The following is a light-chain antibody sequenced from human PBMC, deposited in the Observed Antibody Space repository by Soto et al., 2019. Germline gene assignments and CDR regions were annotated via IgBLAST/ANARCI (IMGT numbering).Light chain of an antibody. V-gene: IGLV3-21*02. CDR2: DES. J-gene: IGLJ2*01. CDR3: QVWHSSGDHVV. CDR1: SIGSKS. Sequence: SYVLTQPPSVSVAPGQTARINCGGNSIGSKSVHWYQQKSGQAPVLVVSDESDRPSGIPERFSGSNSGNTATLTISRVEAGDEADYYCQVWHSSGDHVVFGGGTKVTVL.